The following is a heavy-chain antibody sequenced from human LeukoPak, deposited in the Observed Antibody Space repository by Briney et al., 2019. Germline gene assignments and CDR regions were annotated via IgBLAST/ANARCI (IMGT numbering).Heavy chain of an antibody. CDR3: AKVDDWSYY. CDR1: GFTFNSYS. CDR2: ISHTSEST. V-gene: IGHV3-48*01. D-gene: IGHD3-9*01. Sequence: PGGSLRLSCAASGFTFNSYSMSWVRQAPGKGLEWVSYISHTSESTYYADSVRGRFTISRDNSKNTLYLQMNSLRAEDTAVYYCAKVDDWSYYWGQGTLVTVSS. J-gene: IGHJ4*02.